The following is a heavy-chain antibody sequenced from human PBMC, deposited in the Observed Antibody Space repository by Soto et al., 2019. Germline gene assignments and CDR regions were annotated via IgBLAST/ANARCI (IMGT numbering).Heavy chain of an antibody. V-gene: IGHV3-23*01. CDR1: GFTFSSYA. Sequence: GGSLRLSCAASGFTFSSYAMSWVRQAPGKGLEWVSAISGSGGSTYYADSVKGRFTISRDNSKNTLYLQMDSLRAEDTAVYYCAKGSVVVPAARYYFDYWGQGTLVTVSS. D-gene: IGHD2-2*01. CDR3: AKGSVVVPAARYYFDY. J-gene: IGHJ4*02. CDR2: ISGSGGST.